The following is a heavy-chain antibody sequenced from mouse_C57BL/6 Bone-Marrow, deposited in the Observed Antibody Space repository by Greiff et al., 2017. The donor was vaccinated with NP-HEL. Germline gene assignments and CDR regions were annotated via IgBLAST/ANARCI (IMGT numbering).Heavy chain of an antibody. CDR1: GFTSSDYG. V-gene: IGHV5-17*01. Sequence: EVKLVESGGGLVKPGGSLKLSCAASGFTSSDYGMHWVRQAPEKGLEWVAYISSGSSTIYYADTVKGRFTISRDNAKNTLFLQMTSLRSEDTAMYYCARLYYYGSSLDVWGTGTTVTVSS. J-gene: IGHJ1*03. D-gene: IGHD1-1*01. CDR3: ARLYYYGSSLDV. CDR2: ISSGSSTI.